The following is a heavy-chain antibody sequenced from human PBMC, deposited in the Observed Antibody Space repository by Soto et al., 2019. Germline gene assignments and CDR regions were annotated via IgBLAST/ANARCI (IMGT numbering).Heavy chain of an antibody. J-gene: IGHJ6*02. CDR1: GGSISGGGFS. CDR3: ARGYDFWSGYPSEYYYGMDV. V-gene: IGHV4-30-2*01. D-gene: IGHD3-3*01. Sequence: LSLTCAVSGGSISGGGFSWSWIRQPPGKGLEWIGYILHTGGTQYNPSLKSRVSMSVDKSKNQFSLHLTSVTAADTAVYYCARGYDFWSGYPSEYYYGMDVWGQGTTVTVSS. CDR2: ILHTGGT.